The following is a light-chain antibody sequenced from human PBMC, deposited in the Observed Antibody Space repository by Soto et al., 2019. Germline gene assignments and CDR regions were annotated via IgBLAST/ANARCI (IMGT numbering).Light chain of an antibody. Sequence: DVVMTQSRLSLPVTPGEPASISCRSSQSLLHSNGHNYLDWFLQKPGQSPQLLIYLGSYRASGVPDRCSGSGSGTDFTLKISRVEAEDVGVYYCMEALHTPFTFGPGTKVDIK. V-gene: IGKV2-28*01. CDR3: MEALHTPFT. CDR1: QSLLHSNGHNY. CDR2: LGS. J-gene: IGKJ3*01.